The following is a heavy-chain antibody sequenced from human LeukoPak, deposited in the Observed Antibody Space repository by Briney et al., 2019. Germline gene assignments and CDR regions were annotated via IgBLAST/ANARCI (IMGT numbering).Heavy chain of an antibody. V-gene: IGHV3-7*01. Sequence: ETLSLTCTVSGGSISSYWWSWVRQAPGKGLEWVANINQDDSQIYYLESVEGRFTITRDNAKNSLHLQMNSLRAEDTAIYYCARGYYYSGTYYLSFFDYWGQGTLVTVSS. CDR1: GGSISSYW. J-gene: IGHJ4*02. D-gene: IGHD3-10*01. CDR3: ARGYYYSGTYYLSFFDY. CDR2: INQDDSQI.